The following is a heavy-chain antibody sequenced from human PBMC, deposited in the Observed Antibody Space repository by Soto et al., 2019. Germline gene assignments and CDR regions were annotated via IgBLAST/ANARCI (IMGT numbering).Heavy chain of an antibody. CDR1: GGTFSSYT. CDR2: IIPILGIA. V-gene: IGHV1-69*08. J-gene: IGHJ6*02. D-gene: IGHD5-12*01. CDR3: ARDLEVDIVATIGSYYYGMDV. Sequence: QVQLVQSGAEVKKPGSSVKVSCKASGGTFSSYTISWVRQAPGQGLEWMGRIIPILGIANYAQKFQGRVTITADKSTSTAYMELSSLRSEDTAVYYCARDLEVDIVATIGSYYYGMDVWGQGTTVTVSS.